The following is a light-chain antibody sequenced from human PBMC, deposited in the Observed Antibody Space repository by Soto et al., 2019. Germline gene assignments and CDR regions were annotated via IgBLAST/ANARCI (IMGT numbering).Light chain of an antibody. CDR2: GNT. Sequence: QSVLTQPPSVSGAPGQRVTIACTGSSSNIGAGYDVHWYQQLPGTAPKLLMYGNTNRPSGVPDRFSGSKSDTSASLAITGLQPEDEADYYCQSYDSSLSGSVFGGGTKLTVL. CDR1: SSNIGAGYD. CDR3: QSYDSSLSGSV. J-gene: IGLJ2*01. V-gene: IGLV1-40*01.